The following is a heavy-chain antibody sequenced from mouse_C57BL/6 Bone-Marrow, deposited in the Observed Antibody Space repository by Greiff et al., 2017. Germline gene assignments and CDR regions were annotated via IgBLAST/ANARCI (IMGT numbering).Heavy chain of an antibody. CDR3: ARDLYGFYAMDY. J-gene: IGHJ4*01. Sequence: EVQGVESGGGLVQPGGSLKLSCAASGFTFSDYGMAWVRQAPRKGPEWVAFISNLAYSIYYADTVTGRFTISRENAKNTLYLEMSGLRSEDTAMYCCARDLYGFYAMDYWGQGTSVTVSS. D-gene: IGHD2-2*01. CDR1: GFTFSDYG. CDR2: ISNLAYSI. V-gene: IGHV5-15*01.